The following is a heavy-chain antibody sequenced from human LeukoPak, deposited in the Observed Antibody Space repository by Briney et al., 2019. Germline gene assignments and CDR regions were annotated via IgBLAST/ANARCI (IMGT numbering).Heavy chain of an antibody. CDR1: GFTFSSYA. J-gene: IGHJ6*04. D-gene: IGHD3-16*01. CDR2: LSYDGSNK. CDR3: ARDQGKGKLRITSLMDV. Sequence: GGSLRLSCAASGFTFSSYAIHWVRQAPGKGLGRVAVLSYDGSNKYYADSVKGRFTISRDNSKNTLYLQMNSLRAEDTAVYYCARDQGKGKLRITSLMDVWGKGTTVTVSS. V-gene: IGHV3-30*04.